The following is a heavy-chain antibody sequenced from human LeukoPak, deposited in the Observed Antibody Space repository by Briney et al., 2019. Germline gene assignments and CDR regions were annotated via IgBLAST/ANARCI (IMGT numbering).Heavy chain of an antibody. CDR2: ISYDGNYR. V-gene: IGHV3-30*03. Sequence: GGSLRLSCAASGFILSTYAMHWVRQAPGKGLEWVAIISYDGNYRNYADSVKGRFTISRDNSKNTLHLQMNSLGAGDTAVYYCARPAPPGGIVYGFHIWGQGTMVTVSS. CDR1: GFILSTYA. J-gene: IGHJ3*02. D-gene: IGHD3-16*02. CDR3: ARPAPPGGIVYGFHI.